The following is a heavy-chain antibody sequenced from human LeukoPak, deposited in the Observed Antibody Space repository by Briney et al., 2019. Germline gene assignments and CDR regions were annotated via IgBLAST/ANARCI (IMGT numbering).Heavy chain of an antibody. Sequence: PSETLSLTCTVSGGSISSYYWSWIRQPPGKGLEWNGYIYYSGSTNYNPSLKSRVTISVDTSKNQFSLKLSSVTAADTAVYYCARDRQWLVGNWFDPWGQGTLVTVSS. J-gene: IGHJ5*02. V-gene: IGHV4-59*01. CDR3: ARDRQWLVGNWFDP. CDR1: GGSISSYY. CDR2: IYYSGST. D-gene: IGHD6-19*01.